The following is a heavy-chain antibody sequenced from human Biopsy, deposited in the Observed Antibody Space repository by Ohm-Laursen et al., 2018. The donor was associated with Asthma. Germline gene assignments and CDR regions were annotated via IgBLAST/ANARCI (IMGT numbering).Heavy chain of an antibody. CDR3: VRGSSSWHHGPFHYYYGLDV. CDR1: GGSVTSATFH. Sequence: TLSLTCTVTGGSVTSATFHWSWIRQPPGKGMEWIGSMYHSGSPYYHPSLKSRATISVDTSKNQLSLKMSSVTAADTAVYYCVRGSSSWHHGPFHYYYGLDVWGQGTTATVSS. D-gene: IGHD6-13*01. V-gene: IGHV4-39*01. CDR2: MYHSGSP. J-gene: IGHJ6*02.